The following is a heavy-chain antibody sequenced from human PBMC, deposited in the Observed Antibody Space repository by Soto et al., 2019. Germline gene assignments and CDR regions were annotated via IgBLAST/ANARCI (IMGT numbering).Heavy chain of an antibody. D-gene: IGHD4-17*01. CDR1: GFTFSSYE. CDR2: ISSSGSNI. J-gene: IGHJ6*02. CDR3: ARIYGDYDYGMDV. V-gene: IGHV3-48*03. Sequence: EVQLVESGGGLVQPGGSLRLSCAASGFTFSSYEMNWVRQAPGKGLEWVSYISSSGSNIYYADSVKGRFTISRDNAKKSLYLQMNSLRAEDTAVYYCARIYGDYDYGMDVWGQGTTVTVSS.